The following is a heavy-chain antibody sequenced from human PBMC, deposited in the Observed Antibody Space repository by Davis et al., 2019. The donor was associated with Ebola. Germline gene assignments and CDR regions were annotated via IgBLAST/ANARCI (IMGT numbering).Heavy chain of an antibody. CDR3: ARDSRLAALDY. CDR1: GSVFRDYV. J-gene: IGHJ4*02. Sequence: PGGSLRLSWAASGSVFRDYVTSWVRHAPGKGLEWVSTNSSSSSSIYYAESVKGRFTISRDNAKNSLYLQMNSLRAEDTAVYYCARDSRLAALDYWGQGTLVTVSS. CDR2: NSSSSSSI. D-gene: IGHD6-6*01. V-gene: IGHV3-21*01.